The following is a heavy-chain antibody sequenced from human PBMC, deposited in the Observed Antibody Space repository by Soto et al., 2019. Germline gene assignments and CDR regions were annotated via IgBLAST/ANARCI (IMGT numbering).Heavy chain of an antibody. CDR2: IYPGDSDT. V-gene: IGHV5-51*01. J-gene: IGHJ6*02. D-gene: IGHD3-10*01. CDR1: GYSFTSYW. Sequence: PGESLKISCKGSGYSFTSYWIGWVRQMPGKGLEWMGIIYPGDSDTRYSPSFQGQVTISADKSISTAYLQWSSLKASDTAMYYCARLYGSGSYGVLVYCYYCMDVWGQGTTVTVSS. CDR3: ARLYGSGSYGVLVYCYYCMDV.